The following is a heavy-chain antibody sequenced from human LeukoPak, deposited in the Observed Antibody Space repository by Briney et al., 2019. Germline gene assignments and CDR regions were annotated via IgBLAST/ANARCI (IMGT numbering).Heavy chain of an antibody. CDR3: ARSYCSSTSCYRAHCYYYMDV. J-gene: IGHJ6*03. Sequence: PSETLSLTCAVYGGSFSGYYWSWIRQPPGKGLEWIGEINHSGSTNYNPSLKSRVTISVDTSKNQFSLKLSSVTAADTAVYYCARSYCSSTSCYRAHCYYYMDVWGKGTTVTVSS. CDR1: GGSFSGYY. CDR2: INHSGST. V-gene: IGHV4-34*01. D-gene: IGHD2-2*02.